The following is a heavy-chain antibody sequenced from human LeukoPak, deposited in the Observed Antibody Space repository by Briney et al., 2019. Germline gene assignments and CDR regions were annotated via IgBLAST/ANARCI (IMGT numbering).Heavy chain of an antibody. D-gene: IGHD3-10*01. Sequence: GGSLRLSCAASGFTFKYYAMYWVRQAPGKGLEWAAVISDDGTNEYYADSVKGRFTISGDDSKSTLYLQMNSLRIEDTAVYYCARAADSGSFYKSSNHWGQGTLVTVSS. V-gene: IGHV3-30*04. CDR3: ARAADSGSFYKSSNH. CDR2: ISDDGTNE. CDR1: GFTFKYYA. J-gene: IGHJ5*02.